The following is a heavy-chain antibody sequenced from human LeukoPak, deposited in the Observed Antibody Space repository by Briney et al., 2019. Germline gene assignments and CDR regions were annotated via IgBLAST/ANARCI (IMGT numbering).Heavy chain of an antibody. V-gene: IGHV3-48*03. CDR3: ARLSGYSYGPGFDY. CDR2: ISSSGSTI. CDR1: GFTFSSYE. J-gene: IGHJ4*02. Sequence: GGSLRLSCAASGFTFSSYEMNWVRQAPGKGLEWVSYISSSGSTIYYADSVKGRFTISRDNAKNSLYLQMNSLRAEDTAVYYCARLSGYSYGPGFDYWGRGTLVTVSS. D-gene: IGHD5-18*01.